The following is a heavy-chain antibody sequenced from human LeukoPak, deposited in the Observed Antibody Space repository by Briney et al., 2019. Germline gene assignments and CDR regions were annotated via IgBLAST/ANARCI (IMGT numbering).Heavy chain of an antibody. CDR2: IYYSGST. CDR3: ARDISCSGGSCWDY. J-gene: IGHJ4*02. D-gene: IGHD2-15*01. CDR1: GGSISSYY. V-gene: IGHV4-59*01. Sequence: SETLSLTCTVSGGSISSYYWSWIRQPPGKGLEWIGYIYYSGSTNYNPSLKSRVTISVDTSKNQFSLKLSSVTAADTAVYYCARDISCSGGSCWDYWGQGTLVTVSS.